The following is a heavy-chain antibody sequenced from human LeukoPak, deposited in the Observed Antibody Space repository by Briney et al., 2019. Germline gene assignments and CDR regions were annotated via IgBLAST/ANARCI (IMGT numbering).Heavy chain of an antibody. CDR2: ISGSGGST. V-gene: IGHV3-23*01. J-gene: IGHJ4*02. CDR1: GFTFSSYA. D-gene: IGHD2-15*01. Sequence: GGSLRLSCAASGFTFSSYAMSWVRQAPGKGLEWVAAISGSGGSTYYADSVKGRFTISRDNSENTLYLQMNSLRAEDAAVYYCAKAGYCSGASCKFDYWGQGTLVTVSS. CDR3: AKAGYCSGASCKFDY.